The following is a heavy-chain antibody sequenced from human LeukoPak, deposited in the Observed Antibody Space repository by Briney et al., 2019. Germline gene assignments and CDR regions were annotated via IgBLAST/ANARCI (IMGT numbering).Heavy chain of an antibody. J-gene: IGHJ4*02. V-gene: IGHV3-7*05. Sequence: GGSLRLSCEASGFDFSSSLVHCVRQAPGKGLEWVADIKQDGGQKSYLDSVESRFTISRDDAKNSLFLQMNSLRVDDTAVYYCAKGKTGWDIVFWGQRTLVTVSS. CDR1: GFDFSSSL. CDR2: IKQDGGQK. CDR3: AKGKTGWDIVF. D-gene: IGHD6-19*01.